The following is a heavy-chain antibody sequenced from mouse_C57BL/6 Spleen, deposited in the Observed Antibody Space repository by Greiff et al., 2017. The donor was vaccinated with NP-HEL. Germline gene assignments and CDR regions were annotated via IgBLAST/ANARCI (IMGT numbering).Heavy chain of an antibody. J-gene: IGHJ1*03. D-gene: IGHD1-1*01. Sequence: QVQLKQPGAELVKPGASVKLSCKASGYTFTSYWMHWVKQRPGRGLEWIGRIDPNSGGTKYNEKFKSKATLTVDKPSSTAYMQLSSLTSEDSAVYYCARSPLYYGSSGGYFDVWGTGTTVTVSS. CDR3: ARSPLYYGSSGGYFDV. CDR1: GYTFTSYW. CDR2: IDPNSGGT. V-gene: IGHV1-72*01.